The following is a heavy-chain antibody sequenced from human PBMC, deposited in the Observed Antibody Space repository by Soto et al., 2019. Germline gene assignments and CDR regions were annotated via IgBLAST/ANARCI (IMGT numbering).Heavy chain of an antibody. CDR2: IIPIFGTA. D-gene: IGHD6-19*01. CDR1: GGTFSSYA. CDR3: ARDKVAGTYNYYYYGMDV. Sequence: QVQLVQSGAEVKKPGSSVKVSCKASGGTFSSYAISWVRQAPGQGLEWMVGIIPIFGTANYAQKFQGRVTITADESTSTAYMELSSLRSEDTAVYYCARDKVAGTYNYYYYGMDVWGQGTTVTVSS. V-gene: IGHV1-69*12. J-gene: IGHJ6*02.